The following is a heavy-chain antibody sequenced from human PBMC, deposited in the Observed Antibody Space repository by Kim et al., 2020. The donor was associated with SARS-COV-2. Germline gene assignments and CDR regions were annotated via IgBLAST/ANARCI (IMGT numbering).Heavy chain of an antibody. CDR2: IIPIFGTA. V-gene: IGHV1-69*13. CDR1: GGTFSSYA. CDR3: ARVTVTTPYYYYYYMDV. Sequence: SVKVSCKASGGTFSSYAISWVRQAPGQGLEWMGGIIPIFGTANYAQKFQGRVTITADESTSTAYMELSSLRSEDTAVYYCARVTVTTPYYYYYYMDVWGKGTTVTVSS. J-gene: IGHJ6*03. D-gene: IGHD4-17*01.